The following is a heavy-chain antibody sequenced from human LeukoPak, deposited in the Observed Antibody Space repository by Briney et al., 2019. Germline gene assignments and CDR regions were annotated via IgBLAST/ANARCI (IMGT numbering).Heavy chain of an antibody. CDR1: GGSISSSSYY. J-gene: IGHJ4*02. CDR3: ARATVDTAMVQASRYFDY. CDR2: IYYSGST. Sequence: SETLSLTCTVSGGSISSSSYYWGWIRQPPGKGLEWIGSIYYSGSTYYNPSLKSRVTISVDTSKNQFSLKLSSVTAADTAVYYCARATVDTAMVQASRYFDYWGQGTLVTVSS. V-gene: IGHV4-39*07. D-gene: IGHD5-18*01.